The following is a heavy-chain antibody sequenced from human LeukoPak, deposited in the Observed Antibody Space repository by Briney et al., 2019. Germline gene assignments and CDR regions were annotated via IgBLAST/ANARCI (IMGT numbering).Heavy chain of an antibody. D-gene: IGHD6-19*01. J-gene: IGHJ4*02. V-gene: IGHV3-33*08. CDR2: IWYDGSNK. Sequence: PGKSLRLSCAAGGFTFSNYGMHWVRQAPGKGLEWVAVIWYDGSNKYYADSVKGRFTISRDNSKNTLYLQMNSLRAEDTAVYYCAREGGSGWYFDYWSQGTLVTVSS. CDR3: AREGGSGWYFDY. CDR1: GFTFSNYG.